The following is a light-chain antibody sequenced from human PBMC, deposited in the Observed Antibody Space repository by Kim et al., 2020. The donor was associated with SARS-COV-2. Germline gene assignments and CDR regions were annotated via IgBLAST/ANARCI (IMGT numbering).Light chain of an antibody. CDR1: SSDVGSYNI. V-gene: IGLV2-23*01. J-gene: IGLJ1*01. CDR3: CSFAGRGHV. CDR2: GAT. Sequence: PGQSITISCTGTSSDVGSYNIVSWYQQHPGKAPKLMIYGATKRPSGISNRFSGSKSGNTASLTISGLQAEDEADYYCCSFAGRGHVFGTGTKVTVL.